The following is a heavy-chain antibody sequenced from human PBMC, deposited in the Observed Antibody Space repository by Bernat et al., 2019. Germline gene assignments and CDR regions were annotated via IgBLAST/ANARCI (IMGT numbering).Heavy chain of an antibody. Sequence: QVQLQESGPGLVKPSQTLSLTCTVSGGSISSGDYYWSWIRQPPGKGLEWIGYIYYSGSTYYNPSLKRRVTISVDTSKNQCSLKLCSVTAADTAVYYCARQIGVAPQGAFEIWGQGTMVTVSS. CDR3: ARQIGVAPQGAFEI. V-gene: IGHV4-30-4*01. D-gene: IGHD3-22*01. CDR1: GGSISSGDYY. J-gene: IGHJ3*02. CDR2: IYYSGST.